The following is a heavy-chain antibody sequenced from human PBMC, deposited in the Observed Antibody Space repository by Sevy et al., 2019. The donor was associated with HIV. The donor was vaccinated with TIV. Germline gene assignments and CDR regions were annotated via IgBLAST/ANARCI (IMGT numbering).Heavy chain of an antibody. V-gene: IGHV3-30*03. CDR3: LGYCSSTNCRFVY. Sequence: GGSLRVSCSASKFTFSLYAMHWVRQAPGKGLEWVAVISYDGSSKYYADSAKGRFTISRDNSKNTMFLQMNSLGVEDTAVYYCLGYCSSTNCRFVYWGQGTLVTVSS. CDR1: KFTFSLYA. D-gene: IGHD2-2*01. J-gene: IGHJ4*02. CDR2: ISYDGSSK.